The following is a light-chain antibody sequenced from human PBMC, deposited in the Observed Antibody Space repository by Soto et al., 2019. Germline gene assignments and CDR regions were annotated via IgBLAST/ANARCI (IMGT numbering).Light chain of an antibody. V-gene: IGKV1-39*01. CDR1: QSISSS. J-gene: IGKJ2*01. Sequence: DIQMTQSPSSLSAYVGDRVTITCRASQSISSSLNWYQQKPGKAPKPLIYAASSLQSGVPSRFSGSGSGTDFTLTISSLQPEDFATYYCQQSYSTPPTFGQGTKLEIK. CDR2: AAS. CDR3: QQSYSTPPT.